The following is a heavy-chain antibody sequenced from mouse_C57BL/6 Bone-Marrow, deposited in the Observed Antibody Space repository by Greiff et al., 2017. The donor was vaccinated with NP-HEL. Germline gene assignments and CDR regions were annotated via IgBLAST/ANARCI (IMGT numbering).Heavy chain of an antibody. CDR2: ISYDGSN. CDR3: ARDPFFITTVEGAMDY. Sequence: EVKLQESGPGLVKPSQSLSLTCSVTGYSITSGYYWNWIRQFPGNKLEWMGYISYDGSNNYNPSLKNRISITRDTSKNQFFLKLNSVTTEDTATYYCARDPFFITTVEGAMDYWGQGTSVTVSS. J-gene: IGHJ4*01. D-gene: IGHD1-1*01. CDR1: GYSITSGYY. V-gene: IGHV3-6*01.